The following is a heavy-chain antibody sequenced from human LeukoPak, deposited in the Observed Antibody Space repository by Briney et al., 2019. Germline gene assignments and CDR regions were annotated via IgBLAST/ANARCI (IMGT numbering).Heavy chain of an antibody. Sequence: SVKVSCKASGGTFSSYAISWVRQAPGQGLEWMGGIIPIFGTANYAQKFQGRVTITADKSTSTAYMELSSLRSEDMAVYYCARSCSGGSCYSYFDYWGQGTLVTVSS. J-gene: IGHJ4*02. CDR2: IIPIFGTA. CDR1: GGTFSSYA. V-gene: IGHV1-69*06. CDR3: ARSCSGGSCYSYFDY. D-gene: IGHD2-15*01.